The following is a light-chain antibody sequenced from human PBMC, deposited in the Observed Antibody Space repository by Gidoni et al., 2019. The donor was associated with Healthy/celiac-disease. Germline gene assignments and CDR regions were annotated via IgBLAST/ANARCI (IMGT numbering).Light chain of an antibody. J-gene: IGLJ3*02. V-gene: IGLV6-57*04. CDR1: SGSIASNS. Sequence: NFMLTQPHSVSESPGKTVTISCTRSSGSIASNSVQWYKQRPGSAPTSVIYEDNQSPSGVPDRFSGSIDSSSTPASLPISGLKTEDEADYYCQSYDSSDLNWVFGGGTKLPVL. CDR2: EDN. CDR3: QSYDSSDLNWV.